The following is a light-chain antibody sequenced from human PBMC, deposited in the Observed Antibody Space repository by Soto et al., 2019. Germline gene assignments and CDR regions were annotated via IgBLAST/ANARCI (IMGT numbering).Light chain of an antibody. Sequence: EIVMTQSPATLSVSPGERATLSCRASQSVSSNLAWYQQKPGQAPRLLIYGASTRATGVPGRFSGSGSGTEFTLTISSLQSEDFAVYYFKQYNNWPPYTFGQGTKLEIK. CDR1: QSVSSN. CDR3: KQYNNWPPYT. V-gene: IGKV3-15*01. J-gene: IGKJ2*01. CDR2: GAS.